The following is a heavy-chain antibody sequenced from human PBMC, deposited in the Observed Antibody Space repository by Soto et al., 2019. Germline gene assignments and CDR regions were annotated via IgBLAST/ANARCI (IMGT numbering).Heavy chain of an antibody. CDR1: GGSISSSSYF. CDR3: ARRDTDMVTFDY. D-gene: IGHD5-18*01. Sequence: SETLSLTCTVSGGSISSSSYFWGWIRQPPGKGMKRIGNIYYSGSTYYNPSLKSRVNISENTSNNQFSLKLSSVTAADTAVYYCARRDTDMVTFDYWGQGTLVTVS. CDR2: IYYSGST. V-gene: IGHV4-39*01. J-gene: IGHJ4*02.